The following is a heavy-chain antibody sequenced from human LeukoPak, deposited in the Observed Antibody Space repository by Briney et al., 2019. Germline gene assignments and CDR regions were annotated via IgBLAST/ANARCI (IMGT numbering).Heavy chain of an antibody. CDR2: INPNSGGT. V-gene: IGHV1-2*02. J-gene: IGHJ4*02. Sequence: ASVKVSCKASGYTFTGYYMHWVRQAPAQGREWMGWINPNSGGTNYAQKFQGRVTMTRDTSNSTAYMELSRLRSDDTAVYYCARGADSGSYYSDYWGQGTLVTVSS. CDR1: GYTFTGYY. D-gene: IGHD1-26*01. CDR3: ARGADSGSYYSDY.